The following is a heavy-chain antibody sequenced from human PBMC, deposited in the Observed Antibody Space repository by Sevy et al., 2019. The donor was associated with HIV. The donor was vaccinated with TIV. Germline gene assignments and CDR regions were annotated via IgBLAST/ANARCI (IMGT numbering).Heavy chain of an antibody. CDR3: ARDHVKDGKGGDYYYHAMDV. D-gene: IGHD3-16*01. J-gene: IGHJ6*02. Sequence: GGSLRLSCTASGFTLSDYYISWIRQAPGKGLQWISYMSGSDDSGGDDTIYYADAVRGRFPISRDNAKNSLYLQMSSLRADDTAVDYCARDHVKDGKGGDYYYHAMDVWGRGTTVTVSS. CDR2: MSGSDDSGGDDTI. V-gene: IGHV3-11*01. CDR1: GFTLSDYY.